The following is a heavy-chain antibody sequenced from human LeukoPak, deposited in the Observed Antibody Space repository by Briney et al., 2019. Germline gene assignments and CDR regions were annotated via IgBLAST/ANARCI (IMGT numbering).Heavy chain of an antibody. D-gene: IGHD3-10*01. Sequence: PGGSLRLSCAASGFTFSNSALSWVRQAPGKGLEWVSDISGSGGSTYYADSVKGRFTISRDNSKNTLYLQMSSLRAEDTAVYYCAKDGRQRKTYFYGSGSANAFDIWGQGTMVTVSP. J-gene: IGHJ3*02. CDR2: ISGSGGST. CDR3: AKDGRQRKTYFYGSGSANAFDI. CDR1: GFTFSNSA. V-gene: IGHV3-23*01.